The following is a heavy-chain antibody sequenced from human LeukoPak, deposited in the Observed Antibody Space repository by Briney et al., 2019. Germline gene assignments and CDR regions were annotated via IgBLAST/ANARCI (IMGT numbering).Heavy chain of an antibody. Sequence: PGGSLRLSCAASGFTFSNYAMSWVRQAPGKGLEWVAVISYDGNNKNYADSVKGRFRTSRDNSKNTLYLQMNSLRTEDTAVYYCALDYGDYVFDCWGQGTLVTVSS. V-gene: IGHV3-30*03. D-gene: IGHD4-17*01. CDR2: ISYDGNNK. CDR3: ALDYGDYVFDC. J-gene: IGHJ4*02. CDR1: GFTFSNYA.